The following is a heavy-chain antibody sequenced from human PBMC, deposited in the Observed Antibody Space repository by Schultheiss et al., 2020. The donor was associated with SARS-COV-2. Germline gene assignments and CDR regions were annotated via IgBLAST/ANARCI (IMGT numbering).Heavy chain of an antibody. J-gene: IGHJ3*01. CDR2: FSSNGGST. CDR3: VRAMGTTAFDF. CDR1: GFTFSSYT. D-gene: IGHD1-7*01. V-gene: IGHV3-64*03. Sequence: GGSLRLSCSASGFTFSSYTMHWVRQAPGKGLEYVSSFSSNGGSTHYADSVKGRFTISRDNSKNMLYVQMNSLRAEDTAIYFCVRAMGTTAFDFWGQGTMVTVSS.